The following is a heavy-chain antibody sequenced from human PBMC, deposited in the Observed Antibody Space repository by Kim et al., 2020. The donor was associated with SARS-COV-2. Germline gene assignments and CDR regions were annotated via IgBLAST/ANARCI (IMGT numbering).Heavy chain of an antibody. CDR2: INSDGTST. J-gene: IGHJ4*02. Sequence: GGSLRLSCAASGFTFSRDWMHWVRQAPGKGLVWVSLINSDGTSTSYADSVKGRFTISRDNAKNTLYLQMNSLRAEDTAVYYGANAMSGTSNYWGQGTLVTVSS. V-gene: IGHV3-74*01. CDR3: ANAMSGTSNY. CDR1: GFTFSRDW. D-gene: IGHD3-10*01.